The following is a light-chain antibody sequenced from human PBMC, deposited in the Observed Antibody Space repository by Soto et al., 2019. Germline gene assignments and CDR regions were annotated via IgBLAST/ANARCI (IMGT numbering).Light chain of an antibody. CDR3: VLYMGSGICV. CDR1: SGSVSTSYY. V-gene: IGLV8-61*01. J-gene: IGLJ2*01. Sequence: QTVVTQEPSFSVSPGGTVTLTCGLSSGSVSTSYYPSWYQQTPGQAPRTLIYSTNTRSSGVHDRFSGSILGNKAALTITGAQADDESDYYCVLYMGSGICVFGGGTKLTVL. CDR2: STN.